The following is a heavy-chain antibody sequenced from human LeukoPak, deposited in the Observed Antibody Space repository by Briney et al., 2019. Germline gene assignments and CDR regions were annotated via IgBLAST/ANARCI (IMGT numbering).Heavy chain of an antibody. V-gene: IGHV1-18*01. J-gene: IGHJ4*02. CDR2: ISAYNGNT. CDR1: GGTFSSYA. D-gene: IGHD3-3*01. Sequence: ASVKVSCKASGGTFSSYAISWVRQAPGQGLEWMGWISAYNGNTNYAQKLQGRVTMTTDTSTSTAYMELRSLRSDDTAVYYCARLPTFWSGYSLDYWGQGTLVTVSS. CDR3: ARLPTFWSGYSLDY.